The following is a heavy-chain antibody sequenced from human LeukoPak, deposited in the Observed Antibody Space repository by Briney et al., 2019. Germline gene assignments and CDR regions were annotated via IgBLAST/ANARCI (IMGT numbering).Heavy chain of an antibody. CDR2: IYSDDDK. J-gene: IGHJ4*02. CDR1: GFSLSTSGVG. CDR3: AHRRVATDFDY. Sequence: TGLTLVNPTQTLTLTCTFSGFSLSTSGVGVGWIRQPPGKALEWLALIYSDDDKRYSPSLKSRLTITKDTSKNQVVLTITNMDPVDTATYYCAHRRVATDFDYWGQGTLVTVSS. D-gene: IGHD5-12*01. V-gene: IGHV2-5*02.